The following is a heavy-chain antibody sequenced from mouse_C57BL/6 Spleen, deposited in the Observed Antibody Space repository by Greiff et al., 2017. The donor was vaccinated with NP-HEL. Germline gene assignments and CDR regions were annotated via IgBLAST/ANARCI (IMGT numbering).Heavy chain of an antibody. CDR2: ILPGSGST. D-gene: IGHD2-1*01. V-gene: IGHV1-9*01. J-gene: IGHJ4*01. CDR1: GYTFTGYW. Sequence: QVQLQQSGAELMKPGASVKLSCKATGYTFTGYWIEWVKQRPGHGLEWIGEILPGSGSTNYNEKFKGKATFTADTSSNTAYMQLSSLTTEDSSIYYCSRKGFLGNPYYYAMDYWGQGTSVTVSS. CDR3: SRKGFLGNPYYYAMDY.